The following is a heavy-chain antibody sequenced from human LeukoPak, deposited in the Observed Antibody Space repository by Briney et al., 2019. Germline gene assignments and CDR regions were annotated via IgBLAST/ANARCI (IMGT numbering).Heavy chain of an antibody. J-gene: IGHJ4*02. CDR1: GYTFSSYD. V-gene: IGHV1-18*04. Sequence: ASVKVSCKASGYTFSSYDFSWVRQAPGQGLQWMGWISSYNGNTNYAQKLQSRVTMTTDTSTTTAYMELRSLRSDDTAVYYCATIRNYDSSGYNYWGQGTLVTVSS. CDR3: ATIRNYDSSGYNY. CDR2: ISSYNGNT. D-gene: IGHD3-22*01.